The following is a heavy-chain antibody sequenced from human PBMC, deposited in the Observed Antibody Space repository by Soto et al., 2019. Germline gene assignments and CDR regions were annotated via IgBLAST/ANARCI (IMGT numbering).Heavy chain of an antibody. D-gene: IGHD3-22*01. J-gene: IGHJ4*02. CDR2: ISAYNGNT. CDR1: GYTFTSYG. Sequence: ASVKVSCKASGYTFTSYGISWVRQAPGQGVEWMGWISAYNGNTNYAQKLQGRVTMTTDTSTSTAYMELRSLRSDDTAVYYCARSYYYDSSGYYLNNRAGDYWGQGT. CDR3: ARSYYYDSSGYYLNNRAGDY. V-gene: IGHV1-18*04.